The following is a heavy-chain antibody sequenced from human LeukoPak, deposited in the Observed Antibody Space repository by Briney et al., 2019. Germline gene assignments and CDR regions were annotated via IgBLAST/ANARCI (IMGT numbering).Heavy chain of an antibody. D-gene: IGHD1-1*01. Sequence: SETLSLTCTVSGDSINKYFWSWLRQSPGKGLEWIGYISHDGSTNYSPSLKSRVTISLDKSNNQFSLSLGFVTAADTAVYYCARAGPENLNWRYYIDFWGQGILVTVSS. CDR3: ARAGPENLNWRYYIDF. CDR1: GDSINKYF. V-gene: IGHV4-59*01. CDR2: ISHDGST. J-gene: IGHJ4*02.